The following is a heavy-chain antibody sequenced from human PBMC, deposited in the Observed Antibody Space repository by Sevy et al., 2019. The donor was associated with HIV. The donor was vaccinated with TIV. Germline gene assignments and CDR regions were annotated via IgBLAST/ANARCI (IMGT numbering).Heavy chain of an antibody. D-gene: IGHD3-10*01. CDR3: GTRGSGSYDPGY. J-gene: IGHJ4*02. CDR1: GFSFSTYG. Sequence: GGSLRLSCAASGFSFSTYGMTWVRQAPGKGLEWVSSISANGGSTYYADSVKGRFAISRDNFMNTLYLQMNTLGAEDTALYDCGTRGSGSYDPGYWGQGTLVTVSS. V-gene: IGHV3-23*01. CDR2: ISANGGST.